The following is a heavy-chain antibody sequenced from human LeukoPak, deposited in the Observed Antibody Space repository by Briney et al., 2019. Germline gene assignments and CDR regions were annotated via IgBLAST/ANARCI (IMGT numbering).Heavy chain of an antibody. J-gene: IGHJ4*02. CDR3: ARRLSLVDY. D-gene: IGHD3-16*01. CDR1: GGSFSAYY. CDR2: INHSGRT. Sequence: PSETLSLTCGVYGGSFSAYYWSWIRQPPGKGLEWIGDINHSGRTNYNPSLKSRVNISVDTSRNQFSLKLSSVTAADTAVYYCARRLSLVDYWGQGTLVTVSS. V-gene: IGHV4-34*01.